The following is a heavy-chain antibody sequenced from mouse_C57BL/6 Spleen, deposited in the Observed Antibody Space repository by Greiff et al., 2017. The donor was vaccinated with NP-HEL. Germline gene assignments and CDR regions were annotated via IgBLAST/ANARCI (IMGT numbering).Heavy chain of an antibody. D-gene: IGHD2-3*01. CDR1: GYTFTSYW. J-gene: IGHJ3*01. Sequence: VQLQQSGAELVKPGASVKMSCKASGYTFTSYWITWVKQRPGQGLEWIGDIYPGSGSTNYNEKFKSKATLTVDPSSSTAYMQLSSLTSEDSAVYYGARDDGYPFAYWGQGTLVTVSA. V-gene: IGHV1-55*01. CDR2: IYPGSGST. CDR3: ARDDGYPFAY.